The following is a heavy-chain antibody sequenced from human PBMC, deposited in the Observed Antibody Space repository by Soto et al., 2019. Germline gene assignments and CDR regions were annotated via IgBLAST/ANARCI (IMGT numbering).Heavy chain of an antibody. D-gene: IGHD2-2*01. V-gene: IGHV1-2*04. CDR2: INPNSGGT. CDR1: GYTFTGYY. Sequence: ASVKVSCKASGYTFTGYYMNWVRQAPGQGLERKGWINPNSGGTNYAQKFQGWVTMTRDTSISTAYMELSRLRSDDTAVYYFARGQRVPAAMRYYYYMDVWGKGTTVTVSS. CDR3: ARGQRVPAAMRYYYYMDV. J-gene: IGHJ6*03.